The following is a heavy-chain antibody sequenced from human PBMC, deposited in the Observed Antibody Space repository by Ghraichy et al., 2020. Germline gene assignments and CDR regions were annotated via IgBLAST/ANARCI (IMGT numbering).Heavy chain of an antibody. CDR3: ASGGDYIWREIDS. CDR1: GLTFSNYA. V-gene: IGHV3-30*04. CDR2: ISDDGTNK. D-gene: IGHD4-17*01. J-gene: IGHJ4*02. Sequence: GESLNISCAASGLTFSNYAMHWVRQAPGKGLEWVAVISDDGTNKFYADSVRGRFSISRANSKKNVYLQMNSLRAEDTAVYYCASGGDYIWREIDSWGQGTQVIGSS.